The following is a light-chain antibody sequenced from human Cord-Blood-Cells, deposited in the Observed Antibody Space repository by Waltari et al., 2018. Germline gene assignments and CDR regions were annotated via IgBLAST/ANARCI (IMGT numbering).Light chain of an antibody. V-gene: IGKV1-5*01. J-gene: IGKJ1*01. CDR2: DAS. CDR3: QQYNSYSPT. Sequence: DIQMTQSPSTLSASVGDRVTITCRASQLISSWLAWYQQKPGKAPKLLIYDASSLESGVPSRFSGSGSVTEFTLTISSLQPDDFATYYCQQYNSYSPTFGQGTKVEIK. CDR1: QLISSW.